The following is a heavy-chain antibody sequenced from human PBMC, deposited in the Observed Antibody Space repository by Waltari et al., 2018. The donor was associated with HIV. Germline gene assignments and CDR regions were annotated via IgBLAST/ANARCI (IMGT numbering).Heavy chain of an antibody. V-gene: IGHV4-4*02. CDR1: GGSITTSNW. J-gene: IGHJ3*02. Sequence: QVQLQESGPGLVKPSGTLSLTCVVSGGSITTSNWLSWVRQPPGKGLEWIAEIYHSGSTNYNPSLRSRVTISADKPKNQFSLKMSSVTAADTAVYYCARDPYLRYTGWSGRSGAFDIWGQGTMVIVSS. CDR2: IYHSGST. CDR3: ARDPYLRYTGWSGRSGAFDI. D-gene: IGHD1-26*01.